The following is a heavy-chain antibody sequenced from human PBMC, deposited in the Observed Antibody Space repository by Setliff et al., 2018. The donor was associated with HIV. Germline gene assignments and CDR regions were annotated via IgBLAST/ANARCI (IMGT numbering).Heavy chain of an antibody. Sequence: PGGSLRLSCAASGFTFSSYAMSWVRQAPGKGLEWVSAISGRGGSTYYADSVKGRFTISRDKSRNTVFLQMNSLRAEDTAVYYCARAYNVYDYRFDSSGYDYWGQGTLVTVSS. CDR3: ARAYNVYDYRFDSSGYDY. D-gene: IGHD3-22*01. V-gene: IGHV3-23*01. CDR1: GFTFSSYA. J-gene: IGHJ4*02. CDR2: ISGRGGST.